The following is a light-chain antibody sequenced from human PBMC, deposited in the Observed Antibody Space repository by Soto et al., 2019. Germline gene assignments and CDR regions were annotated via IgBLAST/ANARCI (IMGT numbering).Light chain of an antibody. CDR3: QRLNRFPTWT. J-gene: IGKJ1*01. V-gene: IGKV1-9*01. CDR2: GAG. CDR1: QGINNF. Sequence: DIQLTQSPSFLSASVGDSVTITCRASQGINNFLAWYQQKPKAVPKLLIYGAGTLQSGVPSRFSGSGSGTEFTLTISSLQPEDFATYYCQRLNRFPTWTFGQGTKVELK.